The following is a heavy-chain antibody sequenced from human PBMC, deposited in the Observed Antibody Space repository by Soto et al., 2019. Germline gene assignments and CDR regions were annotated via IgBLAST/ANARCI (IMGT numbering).Heavy chain of an antibody. J-gene: IGHJ5*02. CDR2: IIPIFGTA. V-gene: IGHV1-69*13. D-gene: IGHD4-17*01. Sequence: SVEVSCKASGGTFSSYAISWVRQAPGQGLEWMGGIIPIFGTANYAQKFQGRVTITADESTSTAYMELSSLRSEDTAVYYCASEVLHATTVMGYNWFDPWGQGTLVTGSS. CDR1: GGTFSSYA. CDR3: ASEVLHATTVMGYNWFDP.